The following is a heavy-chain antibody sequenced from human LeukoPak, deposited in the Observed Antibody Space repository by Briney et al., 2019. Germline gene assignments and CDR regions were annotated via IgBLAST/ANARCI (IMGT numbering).Heavy chain of an antibody. Sequence: GGSLRLSCAASGFTFSSYGMHWVRQAPGKGLEWVAVIWYDGSKKYYADSVKGRFTISRDNSKNTLYLQMNSLRAEDTAVYYCARRAPAYCGGDCYSGFDYWGQGTLVTVSS. CDR2: IWYDGSKK. D-gene: IGHD2-21*02. V-gene: IGHV3-33*01. CDR1: GFTFSSYG. J-gene: IGHJ4*02. CDR3: ARRAPAYCGGDCYSGFDY.